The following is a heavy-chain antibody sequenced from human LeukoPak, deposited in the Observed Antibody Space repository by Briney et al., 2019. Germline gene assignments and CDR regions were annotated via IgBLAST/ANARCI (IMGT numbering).Heavy chain of an antibody. CDR3: ARVRPGYSSGEFDY. V-gene: IGHV4-39*07. Sequence: SETLSLTCTVSGGSISSSSYYWGWIRQPPGKGLEWIGSIYYTGSTNYNPSLKSRVTISVDTSKNQFSLELSSVTAADTAVYYCARVRPGYSSGEFDYWGQGTLVTVSS. CDR2: IYYTGST. J-gene: IGHJ4*02. CDR1: GGSISSSSYY. D-gene: IGHD6-19*01.